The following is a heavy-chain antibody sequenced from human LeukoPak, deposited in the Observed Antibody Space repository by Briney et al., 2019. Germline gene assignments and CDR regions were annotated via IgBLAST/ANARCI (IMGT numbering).Heavy chain of an antibody. CDR1: GYTFTGYY. Sequence: GSSVKVSCKASGYTFTGYYMHLLRQAPGQGREGMGWINPNSGGTNYEKTFQGRVTMTRDTSISTAYMELSRLRSDDTAVYYCARVALAAGRLCFDSWGQGTLVTVSS. CDR3: ARVALAAGRLCFDS. CDR2: INPNSGGT. D-gene: IGHD6-13*01. V-gene: IGHV1-2*02. J-gene: IGHJ5*01.